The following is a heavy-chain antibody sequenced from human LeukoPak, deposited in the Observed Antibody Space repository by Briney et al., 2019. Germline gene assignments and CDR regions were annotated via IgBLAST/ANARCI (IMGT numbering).Heavy chain of an antibody. CDR2: IWYDGSNK. Sequence: GGSLRLSRAASGFTFSSYGMHWVRQAPGKGLEWVAVIWYDGSNKYYADSVKGRFTISRDNSKNTLYLQMNSLRAEDTAVYYCAREGTQLRRYYYGMDVWGQGTTVTVSS. V-gene: IGHV3-33*01. D-gene: IGHD1-14*01. CDR3: AREGTQLRRYYYGMDV. CDR1: GFTFSSYG. J-gene: IGHJ6*02.